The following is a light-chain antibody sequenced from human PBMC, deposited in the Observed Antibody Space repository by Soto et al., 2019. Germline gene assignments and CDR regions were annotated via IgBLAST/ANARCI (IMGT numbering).Light chain of an antibody. CDR2: GAS. CDR3: QQYGLSHT. J-gene: IGKJ2*01. Sequence: EIVLTQSPGTLSLSPGERATLACRASQSVASNYLAWYQQKPGQAPRVLIYGASSRAGGIPDRFSGSGSGTDFTLTISRLEPEYFAVYYCQQYGLSHTFGQGTKLEIK. V-gene: IGKV3-20*01. CDR1: QSVASNY.